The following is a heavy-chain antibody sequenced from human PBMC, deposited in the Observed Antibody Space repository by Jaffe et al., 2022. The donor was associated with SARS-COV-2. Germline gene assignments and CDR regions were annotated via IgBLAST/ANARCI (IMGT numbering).Heavy chain of an antibody. D-gene: IGHD1-26*01. J-gene: IGHJ6*02. CDR3: ARGLLIQPKVGNYLKGDGMDV. Sequence: QVQLVESGGGLVKPGGSLRLSCAASGFTFSDYYMSWIRQAPGKGLEWVSYISSSGSTIYYADSVKGRFTISRDNAKNSLYLQMNSLRAEDTAVYYCARGLLIQPKVGNYLKGDGMDVWGQGTTVTVSS. CDR2: ISSSGSTI. CDR1: GFTFSDYY. V-gene: IGHV3-11*01.